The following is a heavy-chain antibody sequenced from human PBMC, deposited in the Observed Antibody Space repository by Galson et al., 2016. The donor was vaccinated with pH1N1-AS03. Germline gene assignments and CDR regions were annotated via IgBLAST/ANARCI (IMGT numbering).Heavy chain of an antibody. D-gene: IGHD7-27*01. V-gene: IGHV5-51*03. Sequence: QSGAEVKKPGESLRISCKVYGYNFMSYWIGWVRQMPGKGLEWLRIMYPEDSDIRYSPSLRGQVTISADKSISTAYLQWTSLEASDSAIYFCARPSPLGIPGRKGLYAFDFWGQGTKVTVSS. J-gene: IGHJ3*01. CDR2: MYPEDSDI. CDR3: ARPSPLGIPGRKGLYAFDF. CDR1: GYNFMSYW.